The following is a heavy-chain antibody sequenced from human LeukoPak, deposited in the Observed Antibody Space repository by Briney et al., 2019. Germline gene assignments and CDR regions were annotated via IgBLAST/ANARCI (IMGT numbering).Heavy chain of an antibody. CDR1: GGSISSYY. V-gene: IGHV4-34*01. CDR3: ARLGVSSGYTEN. Sequence: PSETLSLTCTVSGGSISSYYWSWIRQPPGKGLEWIGEINHSGSTNYNPSLKSRVTISVGTSKNQFSLKLSSVTAADTAVYYCARLGVSSGYTENWGQGTLVTVSS. J-gene: IGHJ4*02. D-gene: IGHD3-22*01. CDR2: INHSGST.